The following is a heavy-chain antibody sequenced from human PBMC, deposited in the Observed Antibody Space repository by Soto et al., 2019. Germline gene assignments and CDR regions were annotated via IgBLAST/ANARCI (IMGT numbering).Heavy chain of an antibody. J-gene: IGHJ6*02. D-gene: IGHD5-12*01. CDR3: ASLGKFEIRGYSGYDSSAEYWDYYYGMDV. CDR2: ISYDGSNK. V-gene: IGHV3-30*03. CDR1: GFTFSSYG. Sequence: PGGSLRLSCAASGFTFSSYGMHWVRQAPGKGLEWVAVISYDGSNKYYADSVKGRFTISRDNSKNTLYLQMNSLRAEDTAVYYCASLGKFEIRGYSGYDSSAEYWDYYYGMDVWGQGTTVTVSS.